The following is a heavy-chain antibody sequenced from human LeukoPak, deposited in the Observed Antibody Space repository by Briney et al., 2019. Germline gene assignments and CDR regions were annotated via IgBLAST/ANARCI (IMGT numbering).Heavy chain of an antibody. J-gene: IGHJ3*02. D-gene: IGHD2-15*01. CDR1: GFTFSSSYA. CDR3: AKGGIVVVIAGDAFDI. CDR2: ISGSGDST. Sequence: GGSLRLSCAASGFTFSSSYAMNWVRQAPGKGLEWVSAISGSGDSTYYADSVKGRFTISRDNSKNTLYLQMNSLRAEDTAVYYCAKGGIVVVIAGDAFDIWGQGTMVTVSS. V-gene: IGHV3-23*01.